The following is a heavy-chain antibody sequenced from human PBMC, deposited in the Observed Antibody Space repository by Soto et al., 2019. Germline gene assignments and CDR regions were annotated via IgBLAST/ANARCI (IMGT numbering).Heavy chain of an antibody. V-gene: IGHV3-21*01. CDR3: ATKTGTPLASSVIDV. D-gene: IGHD1-1*01. CDR1: GFIFNSHT. J-gene: IGHJ6*04. Sequence: PGGSLRLSCSASGFIFNSHTMNWVRQAPGKGLEWVSSISSSSSYIYYADSVKGRFTISRDNAKNSLYLQMNSLTAEDTAVYYCATKTGTPLASSVIDVWGKGTTVTVSS. CDR2: ISSSSSYI.